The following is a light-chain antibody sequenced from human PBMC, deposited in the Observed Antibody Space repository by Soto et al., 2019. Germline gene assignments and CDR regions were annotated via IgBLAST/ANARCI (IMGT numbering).Light chain of an antibody. CDR2: DVS. J-gene: IGLJ2*01. Sequence: QSVLTQPASVSGSPGQSITISCTGTSSDVGGYNYVSWYQQHPGKAPKLMIYDVSNRPSGVSNRFSGSKSGHTASLTFSGRHAEADADYFCSSYTSSITYLVFGGGTNLTVL. CDR1: SSDVGGYNY. CDR3: SSYTSSITYLV. V-gene: IGLV2-14*01.